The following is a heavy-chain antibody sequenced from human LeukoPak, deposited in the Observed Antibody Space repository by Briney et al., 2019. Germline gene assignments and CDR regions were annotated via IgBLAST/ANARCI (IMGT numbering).Heavy chain of an antibody. Sequence: GGSLRLSCAASGFSFSDHWMHWVRQAPGKGLVWVSRIKTDGRDTNYADSVKGRFTISRDNAKNTLYLQMNSLRAEDTAVYYCARVYVGPTTTYPYDYWGQGPLVTVSS. CDR2: IKTDGRDT. CDR1: GFSFSDHW. D-gene: IGHD3-16*01. V-gene: IGHV3-74*01. CDR3: ARVYVGPTTTYPYDY. J-gene: IGHJ4*02.